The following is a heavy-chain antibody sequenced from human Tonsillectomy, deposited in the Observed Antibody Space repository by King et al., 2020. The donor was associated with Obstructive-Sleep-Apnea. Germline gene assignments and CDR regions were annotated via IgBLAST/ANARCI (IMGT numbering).Heavy chain of an antibody. D-gene: IGHD3-3*01. CDR1: GFTFNNFA. V-gene: IGHV3-30*04. CDR2: ISYDGSNK. CDR3: ARDGRFYDFWSGYPRSGLQPNYFDY. J-gene: IGHJ4*02. Sequence: QVQLVESGGGVVQPGRSLRLSCAASGFTFNNFAMHWVRQAPGKGLEWVAVISYDGSNKYFADSVKGRFTISRDNSKNTLYLQMNSLRAEDTAVYYCARDGRFYDFWSGYPRSGLQPNYFDYWAQGTLVTVSS.